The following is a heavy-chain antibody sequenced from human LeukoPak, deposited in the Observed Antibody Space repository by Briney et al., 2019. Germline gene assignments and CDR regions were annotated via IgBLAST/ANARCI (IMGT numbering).Heavy chain of an antibody. D-gene: IGHD2-2*01. Sequence: GGSLRLSGAASGFTFSSYSMNWVRQAPGKGLEWVSSISSSSSYIYYADSVKGRFTISRDNAKNSLYLQMNSLRAGDTAVYYCAREGCSSTSSYWEDAFDIWGQGTIVTVSS. J-gene: IGHJ3*02. CDR3: AREGCSSTSSYWEDAFDI. V-gene: IGHV3-21*01. CDR1: GFTFSSYS. CDR2: ISSSSSYI.